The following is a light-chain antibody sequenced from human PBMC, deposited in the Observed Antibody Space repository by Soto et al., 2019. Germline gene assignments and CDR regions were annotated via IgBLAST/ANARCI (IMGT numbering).Light chain of an antibody. J-gene: IGKJ3*01. CDR1: QSISSW. CDR3: QQYNSYPI. V-gene: IGKV1-5*01. CDR2: DAS. Sequence: DIQMTQSPSTLSASVGDRVTITCRASQSISSWLAWYQQKPGKAPKLLIYDASSLESVVPSRFSGSGSGTEFTHTISSQQPYDVATYYCQQYNSYPIFGPGNNGDI.